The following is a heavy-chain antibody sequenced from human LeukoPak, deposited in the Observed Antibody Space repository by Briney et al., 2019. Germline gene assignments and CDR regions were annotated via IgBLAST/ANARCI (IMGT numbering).Heavy chain of an antibody. CDR2: IYPGDSDT. D-gene: IGHD3-9*01. CDR1: GYSFTSYW. CDR3: ARRERRYYGILTGYSVFDY. V-gene: IGHV5-51*01. Sequence: GESLKISCKGSGYSFTSYWIGWVRQMPGKGLEWMGIIYPGDSDTRYSPSFQGQVTISADKSISTAYLQWSSLKASDTAMYYCARRERRYYGILTGYSVFDYWGQGTLVTVSS. J-gene: IGHJ4*02.